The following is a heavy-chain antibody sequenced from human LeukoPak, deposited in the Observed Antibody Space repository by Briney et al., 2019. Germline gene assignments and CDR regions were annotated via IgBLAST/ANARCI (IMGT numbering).Heavy chain of an antibody. CDR1: GFTLSSYA. J-gene: IGHJ4*02. CDR2: ISDTGNT. CDR3: AKAPVTTCRGAFCYPFDY. D-gene: IGHD2-15*01. V-gene: IGHV3-23*01. Sequence: GGTLRLSCAASGFTLSSYAMSWVRQAPGKGLEWVSAISDTGNTYHADSVKGRFTISRDSSKNTLFLQMNRLRPEDAAVYYCAKAPVTTCRGAFCYPFDYWGLGTLVTVSS.